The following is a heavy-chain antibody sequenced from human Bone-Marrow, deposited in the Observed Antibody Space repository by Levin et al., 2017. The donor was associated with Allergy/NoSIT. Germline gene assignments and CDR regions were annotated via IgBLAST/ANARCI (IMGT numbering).Heavy chain of an antibody. CDR1: GFTFSGYW. CDR2: ITRDGGDG. Sequence: RTGGSLRLSFASSGFTFSGYWMAWVRQAPGKGLEWVANITRDGGDGYYVDSVKGRFTISRDNARNSLDLQMNSLRVEDTAVYYCARNGAWSFEFWGQGTLVTVSS. J-gene: IGHJ4*02. CDR3: ARNGAWSFEF. D-gene: IGHD2-8*01. V-gene: IGHV3-7*01.